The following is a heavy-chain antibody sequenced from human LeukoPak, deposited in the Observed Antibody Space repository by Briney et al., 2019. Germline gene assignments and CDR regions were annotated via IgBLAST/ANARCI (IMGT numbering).Heavy chain of an antibody. CDR1: GFTFSSYA. Sequence: QPGGSLRLSCAASGFTFSSYAMSWVRQAPGKGLEWVSAISGSGGSTYYADSVKGRFTISRDNAKNSLYLQMNSLRAEDTAVYYCARDRPEWSSSPSYYMDVWGKGTTVTVSS. V-gene: IGHV3-23*01. D-gene: IGHD6-13*01. J-gene: IGHJ6*03. CDR3: ARDRPEWSSSPSYYMDV. CDR2: ISGSGGST.